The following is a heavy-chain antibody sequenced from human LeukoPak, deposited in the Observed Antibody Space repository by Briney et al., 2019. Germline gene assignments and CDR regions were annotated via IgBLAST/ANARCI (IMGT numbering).Heavy chain of an antibody. J-gene: IGHJ4*02. Sequence: SETLSLTCAVYGGSFSGYYWSWIRQPPGKGLEWIGEINHSGSTNYNPSLKSRVTISVDTSKNQFSLKLSSVTAADTAVYYCARVDYSLVFDYWGQGTLVTVSS. CDR1: GGSFSGYY. CDR3: ARVDYSLVFDY. CDR2: INHSGST. D-gene: IGHD4-11*01. V-gene: IGHV4-34*01.